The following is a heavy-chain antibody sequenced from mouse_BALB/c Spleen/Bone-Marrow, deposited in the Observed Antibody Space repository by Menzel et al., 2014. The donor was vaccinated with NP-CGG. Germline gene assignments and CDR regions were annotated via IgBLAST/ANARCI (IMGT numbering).Heavy chain of an antibody. D-gene: IGHD2-3*01. J-gene: IGHJ4*01. V-gene: IGHV1-9*01. CDR3: ARRAVDGYFYAMDY. Sequence: QVQLKQSGAELMKPGASVKISCKATGYTFSSYWIEWVKQRPGHGLEWIGEILPGSGSTNYNEKFKGKATFTADTSSNTADIQLSSLTSEDSAVYYCARRAVDGYFYAMDYWGQGTSVTVSS. CDR1: GYTFSSYW. CDR2: ILPGSGST.